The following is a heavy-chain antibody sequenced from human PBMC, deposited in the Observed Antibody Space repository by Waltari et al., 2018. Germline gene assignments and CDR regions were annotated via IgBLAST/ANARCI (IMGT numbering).Heavy chain of an antibody. CDR1: GFTFSSYS. CDR2: ISSSSSTI. CDR3: ARRPAQLYYYDSSGYLDY. J-gene: IGHJ4*02. Sequence: EVQLVESGGGLVQPGGSLRLSCAASGFTFSSYSMNWVRQAPGKGLEWVAYISSSSSTIYYADSVKGRFTISRDNAKNSLYLQMNSLRAEDTAVYYCARRPAQLYYYDSSGYLDYWGQGTLVTVSS. D-gene: IGHD3-22*01. V-gene: IGHV3-48*04.